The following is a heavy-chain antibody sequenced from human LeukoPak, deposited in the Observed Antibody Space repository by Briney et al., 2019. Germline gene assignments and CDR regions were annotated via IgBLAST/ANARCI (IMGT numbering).Heavy chain of an antibody. Sequence: SETLSLTCTVSGGSISSGDYYWGWIRQPPGKGLEWIGYIYYSGSTYYNPSLKSRVTISVDTSKNQFSLKLSSVTAADTAVYYCARVDVSQLVFDYWGQGTLVTVSS. V-gene: IGHV4-30-4*08. CDR3: ARVDVSQLVFDY. CDR1: GGSISSGDYY. D-gene: IGHD6-13*01. CDR2: IYYSGST. J-gene: IGHJ4*02.